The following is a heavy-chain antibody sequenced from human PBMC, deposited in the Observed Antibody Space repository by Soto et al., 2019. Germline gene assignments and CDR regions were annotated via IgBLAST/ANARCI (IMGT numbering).Heavy chain of an antibody. D-gene: IGHD4-17*01. V-gene: IGHV4-4*02. CDR1: SGSISSSNW. J-gene: IGHJ6*03. Sequence: QVQLQESGPGLVKPSGTLSLTCAVSSGSISSSNWWSWVRQPPGKGLEWIGEIYHSGSTNYNPSLKSRVTISVDKSKNQFSLKLSSVTAADTAVYYCARGARGAADYGDYEGPTHYYYYMDVWGKGTTVTVSS. CDR2: IYHSGST. CDR3: ARGARGAADYGDYEGPTHYYYYMDV.